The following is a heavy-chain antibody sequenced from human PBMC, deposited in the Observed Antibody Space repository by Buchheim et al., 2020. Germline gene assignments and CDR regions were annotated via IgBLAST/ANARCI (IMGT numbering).Heavy chain of an antibody. CDR2: ISYDGSNK. D-gene: IGHD6-19*01. V-gene: IGHV3-30*03. Sequence: QVQLVESGGGVVQPGRSLRLSCAASGFTFSSSGMHWVRQAPGKGLEWVAVISYDGSNKYYADSVKGRFTISRDNSKNTLYLQMNSLRAEDTAVYYCAIAVAGGMDVWGQGTT. CDR3: AIAVAGGMDV. CDR1: GFTFSSSG. J-gene: IGHJ6*02.